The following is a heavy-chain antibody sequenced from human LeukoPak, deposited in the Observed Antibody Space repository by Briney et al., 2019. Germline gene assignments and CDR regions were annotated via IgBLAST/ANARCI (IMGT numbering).Heavy chain of an antibody. CDR2: INPNSGGT. D-gene: IGHD3-3*01. J-gene: IGHJ6*02. CDR3: ARDHTIFGVVYGMDV. V-gene: IGHV1-2*02. CDR1: GYTFTSYG. Sequence: ASVKVSCKASGYTFTSYGISWVRQAPGQGLEWMGWINPNSGGTNYAQKFQGRVTMTRDTSISTAYMELSRLRSDDTAVYYCARDHTIFGVVYGMDVWGQGTTVTVSS.